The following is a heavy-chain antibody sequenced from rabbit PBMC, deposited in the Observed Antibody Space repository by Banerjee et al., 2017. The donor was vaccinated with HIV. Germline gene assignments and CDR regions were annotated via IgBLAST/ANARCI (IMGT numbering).Heavy chain of an antibody. J-gene: IGHJ4*01. D-gene: IGHD2-1*01. V-gene: IGHV1S40*01. Sequence: QSLEESGGDLVKPGASLTLTCTASGFSFSSSYWICWVRQAPGKGLEWIACIYAGSSGSTDYASWAKGRFTISKTSSTTVSLKMTSLTVADTATYFCARSLRYSYSIFDYGWSYFNLWGQGTLVTVS. CDR1: GFSFSSSYW. CDR3: ARSLRYSYSIFDYGWSYFNL. CDR2: IYAGSSGST.